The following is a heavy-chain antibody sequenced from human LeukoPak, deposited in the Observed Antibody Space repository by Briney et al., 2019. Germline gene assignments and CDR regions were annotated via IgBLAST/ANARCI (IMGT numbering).Heavy chain of an antibody. J-gene: IGHJ4*02. D-gene: IGHD6-19*01. CDR1: GFTFSSYW. CDR3: ARDFRIAVAGGDY. Sequence: PGGSLRLSCAASGFTFSSYWMSWVRQAPGKGLEWVANIKQDGSERYYVDSVKGRFTISRDNAKNSLYLQMNSLRAEDTAVYYCARDFRIAVAGGDYWGQGTLVTVSS. V-gene: IGHV3-7*01. CDR2: IKQDGSER.